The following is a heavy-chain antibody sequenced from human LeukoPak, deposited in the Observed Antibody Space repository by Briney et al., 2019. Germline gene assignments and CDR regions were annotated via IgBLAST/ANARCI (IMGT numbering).Heavy chain of an antibody. Sequence: GGSLRLSCAASGFTFSSYSMNWVRQAPGKGLEWVSSISSSSSYIYYADSVKGRFTISRDNAKNSLYLQMNSLRAEDTAVYYCARGGYCSGGSCSYVMDVWGQGTTVTVSS. CDR2: ISSSSSYI. V-gene: IGHV3-21*01. CDR1: GFTFSSYS. D-gene: IGHD2-15*01. J-gene: IGHJ6*02. CDR3: ARGGYCSGGSCSYVMDV.